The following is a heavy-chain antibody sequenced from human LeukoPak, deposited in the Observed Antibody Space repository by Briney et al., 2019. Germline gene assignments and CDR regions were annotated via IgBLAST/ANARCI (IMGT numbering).Heavy chain of an antibody. J-gene: IGHJ4*02. CDR1: GVSISSGVYY. CDR3: ARGVRWLQLSYFDY. V-gene: IGHV4-31*03. CDR2: IYYSGST. Sequence: PSETLSLTCPVSGVSISSGVYYWSWLCQHPGKGLEWIGYIYYSGSTYYNPSLKSRVTISVDTSKNQFSLKLSSVTAADTAVHYCARGVRWLQLSYFDYWGQGTLVTVSS. D-gene: IGHD5-24*01.